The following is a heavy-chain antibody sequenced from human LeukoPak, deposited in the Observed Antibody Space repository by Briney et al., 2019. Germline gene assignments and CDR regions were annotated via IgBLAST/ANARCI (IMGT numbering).Heavy chain of an antibody. CDR1: GFSISHYY. V-gene: IGHV3-66*01. D-gene: IGHD2-21*02. CDR3: ARGQAYCGADCYSD. CDR2: IYTGGGT. J-gene: IGHJ4*02. Sequence: GGSLRLSCAASGFSISHYYMTWVRQTPGKGLDWVSVIYTGGGTDYGDSVKGRFTISRDNSKNTLYLQMNSLRADDTAIYYCARGQAYCGADCYSDWGQGTLVTVSS.